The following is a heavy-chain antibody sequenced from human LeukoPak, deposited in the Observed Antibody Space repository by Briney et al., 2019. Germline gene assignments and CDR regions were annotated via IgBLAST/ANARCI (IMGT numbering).Heavy chain of an antibody. V-gene: IGHV3-7*05. CDR1: GFTFSTFW. D-gene: IGHD6-19*01. CDR2: IKYDGSEK. CDR3: ARREATGCLSFGY. Sequence: PGGSLRLSCAASGFTFSTFWMSWVRQAPGKGLEWVANIKYDGSEKYYVDSVKGRFIISRDNAKNSLYLQINSLRVEDAAVYCCARREATGCLSFGYWGQGTLVTVSS. J-gene: IGHJ4*02.